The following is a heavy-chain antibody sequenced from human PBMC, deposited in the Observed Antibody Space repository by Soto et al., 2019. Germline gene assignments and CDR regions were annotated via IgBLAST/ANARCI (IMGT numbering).Heavy chain of an antibody. V-gene: IGHV3-33*01. J-gene: IGHJ4*02. CDR2: IWYDGSNK. CDR1: GFTFSSYG. CDR3: ARDLNDYIWGSYRYTGPPSY. Sequence: GGSLRLSCAASGFTFSSYGMHWVRQAPGKGLEWVAVIWYDGSNKYYADSVKGRFTISRDNSKNTLYLQMNSLRAEDTAVYYCARDLNDYIWGSYRYTGPPSYWGQGALVTVSS. D-gene: IGHD3-16*02.